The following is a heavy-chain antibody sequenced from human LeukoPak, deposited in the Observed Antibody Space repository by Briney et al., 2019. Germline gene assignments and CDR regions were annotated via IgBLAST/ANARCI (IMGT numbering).Heavy chain of an antibody. J-gene: IGHJ5*02. CDR1: IESFSGYY. D-gene: IGHD3-22*01. Sequence: SETLSLTCAVYIESFSGYYWNWIRQTPGKGLEWIGEINDSGTTNINPSLRRRVSLSVDTSINQFSLDMRSMTAADTGVYYCARGQGVTLIKVGKNWFDPWSQGTPVIVSP. CDR2: INDSGTT. V-gene: IGHV4-34*01. CDR3: ARGQGVTLIKVGKNWFDP.